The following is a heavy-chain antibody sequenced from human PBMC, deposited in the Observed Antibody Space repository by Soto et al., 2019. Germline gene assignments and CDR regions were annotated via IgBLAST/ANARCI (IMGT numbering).Heavy chain of an antibody. CDR2: VHYSGST. D-gene: IGHD3-9*01. CDR3: ASCPQDYDILTGYFAFDI. CDR1: GGSIRSDSHY. Sequence: QLQLQESGPGLVKPSETLSLTCTVSGGSIRSDSHYWGWIRQPPGKGLEWIGNVHYSGSTYYNPSLKSRVTKSVDTSKNQFSLKLSSVTAADTAVYYCASCPQDYDILTGYFAFDIWGQGTMVTVSS. V-gene: IGHV4-39*01. J-gene: IGHJ3*02.